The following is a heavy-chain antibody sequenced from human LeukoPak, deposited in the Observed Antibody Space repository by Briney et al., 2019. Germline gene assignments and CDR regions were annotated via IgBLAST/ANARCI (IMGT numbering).Heavy chain of an antibody. CDR1: GGSFSGYY. D-gene: IGHD6-6*01. Sequence: SETLSLTCAVYGGSFSGYYWSWIRQPPGKGLEWIGEINHSGSTNYNPSLKSRVTISVDTSKNQFSLKLSSVTAADTAVYYCARVKNRSIAARPIDYWGQGTLVTVSS. CDR2: INHSGST. J-gene: IGHJ4*02. CDR3: ARVKNRSIAARPIDY. V-gene: IGHV4-34*01.